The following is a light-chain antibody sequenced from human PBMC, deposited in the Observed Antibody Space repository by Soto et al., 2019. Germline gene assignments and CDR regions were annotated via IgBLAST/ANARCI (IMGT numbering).Light chain of an antibody. CDR3: QQFNSYPLS. Sequence: AIQLTQSPSSLSASVGDRVTITCWASQGISSALAWYQHKSGKPPKSLIYDASSLESGVPSRFSGTGSGTDFTLTISSLQTEDFATYYCQQFNSYPLSFGGGTKVEI. V-gene: IGKV1-13*02. CDR1: QGISSA. J-gene: IGKJ4*01. CDR2: DAS.